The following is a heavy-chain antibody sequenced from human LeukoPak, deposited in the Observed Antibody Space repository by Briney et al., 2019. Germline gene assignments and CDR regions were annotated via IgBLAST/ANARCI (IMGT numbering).Heavy chain of an antibody. CDR1: GFTFSSYA. D-gene: IGHD2-21*02. CDR3: AKDLTAEPYYDY. J-gene: IGHJ4*02. CDR2: ISGSGGST. Sequence: QPGGSPRLSCAASGFTFSSYAMSWVRQAPGKGLEWVSAISGSGGSTYYADSVKGRFTISRDNSKNTLYLQMNSLRAEDTAVYYCAKDLTAEPYYDYWGQGTLVTVSS. V-gene: IGHV3-23*01.